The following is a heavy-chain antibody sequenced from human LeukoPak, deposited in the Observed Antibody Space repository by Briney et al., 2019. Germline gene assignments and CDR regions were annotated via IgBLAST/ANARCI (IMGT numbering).Heavy chain of an antibody. D-gene: IGHD4-23*01. CDR3: AREIGGGTYRGADY. J-gene: IGHJ4*02. CDR1: GYSISSGYY. V-gene: IGHV4-38-2*02. Sequence: SETLSLTCAVSGYSISSGYYWGWIRQSPGKGLEWIGSIYHSGTTYYNPSLKSRVTVSVDRSRNQFSLNLTSVTAADTAVFYCAREIGGGTYRGADYWGQGTLVTVSS. CDR2: IYHSGTT.